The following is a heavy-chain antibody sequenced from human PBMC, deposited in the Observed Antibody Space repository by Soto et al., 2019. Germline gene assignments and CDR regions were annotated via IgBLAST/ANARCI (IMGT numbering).Heavy chain of an antibody. J-gene: IGHJ5*02. Sequence: QVQLVQSGAEVKSPGSSVKVSCKASGGSFSSYTINWVRQAPGQGLEWMGRSIPLLDKANYAQKFQGRVTITADKSTTTAYMELSSLRSEDTAVYYCATGSPGERFDPWDQGTLVTVSS. V-gene: IGHV1-69*08. CDR1: GGSFSSYT. D-gene: IGHD3-10*01. CDR3: ATGSPGERFDP. CDR2: SIPLLDKA.